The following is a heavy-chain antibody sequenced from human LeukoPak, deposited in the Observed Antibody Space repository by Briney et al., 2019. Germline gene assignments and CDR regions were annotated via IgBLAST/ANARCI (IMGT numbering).Heavy chain of an antibody. D-gene: IGHD3-3*01. V-gene: IGHV3-23*01. Sequence: GGSLRLSCTASGFTFSSYAMSWVRQAPGKGLEWVSAISGSGGSTYYADSVKGRFTISRDNSKNTLYLQMNSLRAEDTAVYYCAKERRAYDFWSGYYTPQGYWGQGTLVTVSS. CDR2: ISGSGGST. CDR1: GFTFSSYA. J-gene: IGHJ4*02. CDR3: AKERRAYDFWSGYYTPQGY.